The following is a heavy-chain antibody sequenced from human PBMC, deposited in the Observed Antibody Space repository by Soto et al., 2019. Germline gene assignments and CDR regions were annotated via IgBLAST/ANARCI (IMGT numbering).Heavy chain of an antibody. CDR2: IFFTGAN. CDR1: GDSVTFGHHY. CDR3: ARARPDSAGSSLGRRLDV. Sequence: QVQLQESGPGLVKPSGTLSLICIVSGDSVTFGHHYWSWIRQPPGKGLEWIGHIFFTGANNYSPSLKSRVTMSVDSSKSQFSLNLTSVSAADSAIYYCARARPDSAGSSLGRRLDVWGQGTTVTVSS. D-gene: IGHD3-10*01. J-gene: IGHJ6*02. V-gene: IGHV4-61*01.